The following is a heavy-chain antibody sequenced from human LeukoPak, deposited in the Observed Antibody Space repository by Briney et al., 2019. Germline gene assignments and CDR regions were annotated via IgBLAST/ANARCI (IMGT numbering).Heavy chain of an antibody. V-gene: IGHV3-74*01. CDR2: VNPDGSSV. J-gene: IGHJ4*02. D-gene: IGHD3-16*01. CDR1: GFTFTRYW. CDR3: ARGGSYGDH. Sequence: GGSLRLSCAASGFTFTRYWMHWVRQVPGKGLVWVSRVNPDGSSVTYGDSVKGRFTSSRDNAKNTLYLQMHSLRAEDMAVYYCARGGSYGDHWGQGILVTVSS.